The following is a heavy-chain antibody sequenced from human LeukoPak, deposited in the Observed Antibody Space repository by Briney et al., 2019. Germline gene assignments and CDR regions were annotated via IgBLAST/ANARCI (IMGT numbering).Heavy chain of an antibody. J-gene: IGHJ5*02. Sequence: GESLKISCKGSGYIFTNYWIAWVRQMPGKGLEWMGRIDPSDSYTNYSPSFQGHVTISADKSISTAYLQWSSLKASDTAMYYCARHEDIVVVPAATWFDPWGQGTLVTVSS. D-gene: IGHD2-2*01. CDR1: GYIFTNYW. CDR3: ARHEDIVVVPAATWFDP. V-gene: IGHV5-10-1*01. CDR2: IDPSDSYT.